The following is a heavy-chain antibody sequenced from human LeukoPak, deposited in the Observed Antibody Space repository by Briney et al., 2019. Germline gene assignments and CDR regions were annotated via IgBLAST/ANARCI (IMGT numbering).Heavy chain of an antibody. J-gene: IGHJ4*02. CDR2: INQDGSLK. CDR1: GFTFSSYE. CDR3: ARDLRTGYTYGFPLDY. D-gene: IGHD5-18*01. Sequence: GGSLRLSCAASGFTFSSYEMNWVRQAPGKGLEWVANINQDGSLKYYVDSVKGRFTISRDNAKNSLYLQMNSLRAEDTAFYYCARDLRTGYTYGFPLDYWGQGTLVTVSS. V-gene: IGHV3-7*01.